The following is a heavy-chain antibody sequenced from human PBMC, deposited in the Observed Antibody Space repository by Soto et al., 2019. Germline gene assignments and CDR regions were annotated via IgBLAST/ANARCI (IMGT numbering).Heavy chain of an antibody. V-gene: IGHV4-59*13. J-gene: IGHJ4*02. Sequence: SETLSLTCTVSGGSIRSSYENWIGEHQCKGLGWMGYIYYSGSTNYNPSLKRRVTISVDTSKIQFSLKLRSFTAADRAVYYCGRVSSIWCFSYWGQGTLVTVSS. D-gene: IGHD6-13*01. CDR3: GRVSSIWCFSY. CDR1: GGSIRSSY. CDR2: IYYSGST.